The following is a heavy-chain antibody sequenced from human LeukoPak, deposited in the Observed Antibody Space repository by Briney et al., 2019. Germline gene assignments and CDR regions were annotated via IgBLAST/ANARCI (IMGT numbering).Heavy chain of an antibody. J-gene: IGHJ6*02. CDR3: ARDRVTKQWLVRDYYYGMDV. V-gene: IGHV1-69*04. D-gene: IGHD6-19*01. CDR1: GGTFSSYA. Sequence: SVKVSCKASGGTFSSYAISWVRQAPGQGLEWMGRIIPMLGIANYAQKFQGRVTITADKSTSTAYMELSSLRSEDTAVYYCARDRVTKQWLVRDYYYGMDVWGQGTTVTVSS. CDR2: IIPMLGIA.